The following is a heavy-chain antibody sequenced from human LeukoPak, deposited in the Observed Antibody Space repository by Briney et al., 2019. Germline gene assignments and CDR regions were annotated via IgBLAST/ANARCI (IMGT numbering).Heavy chain of an antibody. V-gene: IGHV4-39*01. CDR1: GGSISSSSYY. D-gene: IGHD1-26*01. CDR3: ARGPRVGATCAFDI. CDR2: IYYSGST. J-gene: IGHJ3*02. Sequence: SETLSLTCTVSGGSISSSSYYWGWIRQPPGKGLEWIGSIYYSGSTYYNPSLKSRVTISVDTSKNQFSLKLSPVTAADTAVYYCARGPRVGATCAFDIWGQGTMVTVSS.